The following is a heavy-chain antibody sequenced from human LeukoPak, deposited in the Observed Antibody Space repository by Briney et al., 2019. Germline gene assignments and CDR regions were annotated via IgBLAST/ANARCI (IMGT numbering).Heavy chain of an antibody. Sequence: SETLSLTCTVSGGSISNNSYYWGWIRQPPGKGLEWIGSIYYSGSTYYNPSLKSRVTISVDTSKNQFSLKLSSVTAADTAVFYCARQRGSSWYPYNFDYWGQGTLVTVSS. D-gene: IGHD6-13*01. CDR3: ARQRGSSWYPYNFDY. CDR1: GGSISNNSYY. CDR2: IYYSGST. J-gene: IGHJ4*02. V-gene: IGHV4-39*01.